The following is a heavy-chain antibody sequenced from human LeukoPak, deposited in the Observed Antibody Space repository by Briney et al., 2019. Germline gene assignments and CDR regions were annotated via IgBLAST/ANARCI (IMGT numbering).Heavy chain of an antibody. D-gene: IGHD5-18*01. Sequence: GGSLRLSCAASGFTVSSNYVSWVRQAPGKGLEWVSVIYSGGSTYYADSVKGRFTISRDNSKNTLYLQMNSLRAEDTAVYYCARDTGGYSYGFDYWGQGTLVTVSS. J-gene: IGHJ4*02. CDR2: IYSGGST. CDR1: GFTVSSNY. V-gene: IGHV3-66*01. CDR3: ARDTGGYSYGFDY.